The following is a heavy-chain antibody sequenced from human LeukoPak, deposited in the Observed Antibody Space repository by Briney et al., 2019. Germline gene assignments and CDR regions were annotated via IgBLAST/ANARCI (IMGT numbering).Heavy chain of an antibody. Sequence: GESLKLSCKGSGYIFSSYGIGWARQMPGKGLEWRDIIYPGDSDTRYSPSFQGQVTISADKSISPAYLQGSSLKASDTAMYYCARHARSNTLYNWFDPWGQGTLVTVSS. CDR2: IYPGDSDT. D-gene: IGHD1-26*01. CDR3: ARHARSNTLYNWFDP. CDR1: GYIFSSYG. J-gene: IGHJ5*01. V-gene: IGHV5-51*01.